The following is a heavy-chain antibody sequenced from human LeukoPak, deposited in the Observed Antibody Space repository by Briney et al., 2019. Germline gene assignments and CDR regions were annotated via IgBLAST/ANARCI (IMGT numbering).Heavy chain of an antibody. J-gene: IGHJ4*02. Sequence: TSETLSLTCTVSGYSISSGYFWGWIRQPPGKGLEWIGTIYNSGSTYYNASLESRVTISVDTSKNQFSLKLSSVTAADTAVYYCARGGGLRGVHTDYWGQGTLVTVSS. CDR2: IYNSGST. D-gene: IGHD5-12*01. CDR1: GYSISSGYF. CDR3: ARGGGLRGVHTDY. V-gene: IGHV4-38-2*02.